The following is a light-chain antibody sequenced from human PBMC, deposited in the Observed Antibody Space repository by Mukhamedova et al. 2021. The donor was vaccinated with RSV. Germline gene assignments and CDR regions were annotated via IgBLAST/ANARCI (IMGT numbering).Light chain of an antibody. J-gene: IGLJ2*01. CDR1: SSNIGNNY. CDR2: DDN. CDR3: ATWDDSLSSDI. Sequence: SCSGSSSNIGNNYVSWFQQFPQTAPKLLIYDDNQRPSGIPDRFSGSKSGTSATLDITGLQTGDEADYYCATWDDSLSSDIFGGG. V-gene: IGLV1-51*01.